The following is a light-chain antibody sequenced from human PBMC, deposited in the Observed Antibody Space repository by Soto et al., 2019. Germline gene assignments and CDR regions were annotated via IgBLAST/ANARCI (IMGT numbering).Light chain of an antibody. CDR3: QHYDHLPIT. J-gene: IGKJ5*01. Sequence: DIQMTQSPSSVSASVGDRVTITCRASQDVGTWLAWYQQKPGKAPDLLIYEASTLQSGVPSRFSGSGSGTDFTLTISSLQPEDVATYYCQHYDHLPITFGQGTRLEIK. CDR1: QDVGTW. CDR2: EAS. V-gene: IGKV1-12*01.